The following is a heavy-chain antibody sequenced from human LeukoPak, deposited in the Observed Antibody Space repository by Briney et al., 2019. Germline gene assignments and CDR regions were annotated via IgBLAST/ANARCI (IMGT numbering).Heavy chain of an antibody. CDR2: TYYRSTWYN. CDR1: GDSFSSNSVT. CDR3: ARRLTQYDCFDP. Sequence: SQTLSLTCAISGDSFSSNSVTWNWIRQSPSRGLEWLGRTYYRSTWYNDYSVSVRGRITVNPDTSKNQFSLHLNSVTPEDTAVYYCARRLTQYDCFDPWGQGILVTVSS. V-gene: IGHV6-1*01. D-gene: IGHD2-2*01. J-gene: IGHJ5*02.